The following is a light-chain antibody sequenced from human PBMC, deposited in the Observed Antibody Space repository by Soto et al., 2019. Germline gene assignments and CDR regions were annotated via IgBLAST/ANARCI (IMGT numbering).Light chain of an antibody. Sequence: DIQMTQSPSSLSASVGDRVTITCRASQSINTNLYWYQQTAGKAPKLLIYAASNLQIGVPSRFSGSGAGTDFTLTISSLQPEDFATYYCQQSYRTPFFGGGTKVEIK. CDR2: AAS. V-gene: IGKV1-39*01. CDR3: QQSYRTPF. J-gene: IGKJ4*01. CDR1: QSINTN.